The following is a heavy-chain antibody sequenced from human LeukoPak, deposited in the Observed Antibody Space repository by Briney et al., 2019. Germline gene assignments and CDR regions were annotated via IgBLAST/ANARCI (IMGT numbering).Heavy chain of an antibody. CDR2: ISYDGTNK. D-gene: IGHD1-26*01. V-gene: IGHV3-30-3*01. J-gene: IGHJ6*02. CDR1: EFTFSSYS. Sequence: GGSLRLSCAASEFTFSSYSMHWVRQAPGKGLEWVTVISYDGTNKYYADSVKGRFTISRDNSKSMVYLQMNSLRAEDTAVYYCARDPVGAIGYGMDVWGQGTTVTVSS. CDR3: ARDPVGAIGYGMDV.